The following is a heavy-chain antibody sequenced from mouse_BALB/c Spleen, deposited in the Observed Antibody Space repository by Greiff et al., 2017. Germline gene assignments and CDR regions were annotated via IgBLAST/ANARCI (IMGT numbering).Heavy chain of an antibody. CDR3: ARDSSG. J-gene: IGHJ3*01. Sequence: QVQLKQSGAELAKPGASVKMSCKASGYTFTSYWMHWVKQRPGQGLEWIGYINPSTGYTEYNQKFKDKATLTADKSSSTAYMQLSSLTSEDSAVYYCARDSSGWGQGTLVTVSA. CDR2: INPSTGYT. V-gene: IGHV1-7*01. CDR1: GYTFTSYW. D-gene: IGHD3-2*01.